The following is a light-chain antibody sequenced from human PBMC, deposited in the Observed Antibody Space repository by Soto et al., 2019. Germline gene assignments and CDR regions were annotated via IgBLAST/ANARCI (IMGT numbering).Light chain of an antibody. CDR1: QSVSGN. CDR3: QQYNNSPGT. Sequence: EIVMTQSPATLSVSPGERATLSCRASQSVSGNLAWYQQKPGQAPRLLIYGASTRATGIPARFSGSGSGTEFTLTISRLESEDFAVYYCQQYNNSPGTFGQGTKVEIK. J-gene: IGKJ1*01. CDR2: GAS. V-gene: IGKV3-15*01.